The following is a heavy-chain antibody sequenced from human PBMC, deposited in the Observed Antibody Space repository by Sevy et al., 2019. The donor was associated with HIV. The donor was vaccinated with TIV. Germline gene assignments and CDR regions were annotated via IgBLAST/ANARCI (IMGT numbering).Heavy chain of an antibody. J-gene: IGHJ4*02. V-gene: IGHV5-51*01. CDR1: GYRFTSYW. D-gene: IGHD3-22*01. CDR3: ARRGYDSSGYPQYYFDY. CDR2: IYPGDSDI. Sequence: GESLKISCKGSGYRFTSYWIGWVRQMPGKGLEWMGIIYPGDSDIRYSPSFQGQVTISADKSINTAYLQWGSLKASDTAMYFCARRGYDSSGYPQYYFDYWGQGTLVTVSS.